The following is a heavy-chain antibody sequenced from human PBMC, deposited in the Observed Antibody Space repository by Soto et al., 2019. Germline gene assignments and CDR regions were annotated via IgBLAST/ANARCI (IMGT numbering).Heavy chain of an antibody. CDR1: GDTFNSYV. Sequence: QVQLVQSGAEVKRPGSSVKVSCESSGDTFNSYVISWVRQAPGQGLEWMGGIIPIIGVTHYAQKFQGRVTIIALSSTGTAYMEMTNFGFEDTALYYCARESLCAMGADHCGQGNLVTVSS. CDR3: ARESLCAMGADH. D-gene: IGHD3-16*01. V-gene: IGHV1-69*17. J-gene: IGHJ4*02. CDR2: IIPIIGVT.